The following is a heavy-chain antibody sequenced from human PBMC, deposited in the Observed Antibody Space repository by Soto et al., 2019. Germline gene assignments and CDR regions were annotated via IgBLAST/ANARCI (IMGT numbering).Heavy chain of an antibody. D-gene: IGHD3-22*01. J-gene: IGHJ6*02. V-gene: IGHV4-59*08. CDR1: GGSISSYY. CDR3: ASRSSGYYYGMDV. Sequence: QVQLQESGPGLVKPSETLSLTCTVSGGSISSYYWTWIRQPPGKGLEWIGYIDYSGSTNYNPSLRSRVTISVDTSRNQFSLKLSSVTAADTALYYCASRSSGYYYGMDVWGQGTTVTVSS. CDR2: IDYSGST.